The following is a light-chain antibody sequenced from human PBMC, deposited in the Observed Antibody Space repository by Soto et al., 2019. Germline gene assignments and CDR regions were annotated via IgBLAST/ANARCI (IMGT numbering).Light chain of an antibody. J-gene: IGKJ1*01. CDR3: QQYYSYPWT. Sequence: DVQMTQSPSSLSALVGDRVTITCRASQTVAKSLNWYQQKPGKAPELLIYATSHLQSGVPSRFSGSGSGTDFTLTISCLQSEDFATYYCQQYYSYPWTFGQGTKVDIK. CDR1: QTVAKS. V-gene: IGKV1-39*01. CDR2: ATS.